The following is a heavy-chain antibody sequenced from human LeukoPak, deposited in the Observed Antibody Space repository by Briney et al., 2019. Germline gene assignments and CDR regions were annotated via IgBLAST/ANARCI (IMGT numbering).Heavy chain of an antibody. CDR2: IYYSGST. Sequence: PSETLSLTCAVSGGSISSGGYSWSWIRQPPGKGLEWIGYIYYSGSTYYNPSLKSRVTISGDTSQNQFSLKLNSVTAADTAVYYCARSGYSSSWFDPWGQGTLVTVSS. V-gene: IGHV4-30-4*07. D-gene: IGHD6-13*01. CDR3: ARSGYSSSWFDP. J-gene: IGHJ5*02. CDR1: GGSISSGGYS.